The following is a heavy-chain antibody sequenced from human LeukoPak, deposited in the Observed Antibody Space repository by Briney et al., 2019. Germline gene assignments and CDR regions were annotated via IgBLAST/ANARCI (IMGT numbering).Heavy chain of an antibody. V-gene: IGHV1-69*05. J-gene: IGHJ1*01. Sequence: SVTVSCTASGGTFSSYAISWVRQAPGQGLEWMGGIIPIFGTANYAQKFQGRVTMTRDTSTSTVYMELSSLRSEDTAVYYCARETLGVLQHWGQGTLVTVSS. D-gene: IGHD3-16*01. CDR3: ARETLGVLQH. CDR1: GGTFSSYA. CDR2: IIPIFGTA.